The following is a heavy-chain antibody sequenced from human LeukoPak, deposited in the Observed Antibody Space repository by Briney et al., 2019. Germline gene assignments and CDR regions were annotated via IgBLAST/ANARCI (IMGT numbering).Heavy chain of an antibody. CDR3: ARDAPYYDILTGYRYYFDY. CDR1: GGSISSGDYY. J-gene: IGHJ4*02. V-gene: IGHV4-30-4*01. D-gene: IGHD3-9*01. CDR2: IYYSGST. Sequence: SETLSLTCTVSGGSISSGDYYWSWIRQPPGKGLEWIGYIYYSGSTYYNPSLKSRVTISVDTSKNQFSLKLSSVTAADTAVYYCARDAPYYDILTGYRYYFDYWGQGTLVTVSS.